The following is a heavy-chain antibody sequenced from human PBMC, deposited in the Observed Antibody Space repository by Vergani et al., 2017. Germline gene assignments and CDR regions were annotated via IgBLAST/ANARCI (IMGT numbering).Heavy chain of an antibody. V-gene: IGHV3-7*01. D-gene: IGHD3-9*01. J-gene: IGHJ6*02. Sequence: EVQLLESGGGLVQPGGSLRVSCAASGFTFSSDAMSWVRQAPGKGLEWVANIKQDGSEKYYVDSVKGRFTISRDNAKNSLYLQMNSLRAEDTAVYYCARDMLTGYRYYYYYYGMDVWGQGTTVTVSS. CDR2: IKQDGSEK. CDR3: ARDMLTGYRYYYYYYGMDV. CDR1: GFTFSSDA.